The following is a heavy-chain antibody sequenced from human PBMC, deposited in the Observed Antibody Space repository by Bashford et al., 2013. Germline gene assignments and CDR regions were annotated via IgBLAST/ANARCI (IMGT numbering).Heavy chain of an antibody. CDR3: ARDYCAGDCASFFDL. CDR2: ISSSGNS. V-gene: IGHV1-18*01. Sequence: ASVKVSCKASGYTFADFGISWVRQAPGQGLEWVAWISSSGNSNYAQKVLGRVSMTSDTSISTAYLELSRLRSDDTAVYYCARDYCAGDCASFFDLWGRGTLVHRLL. D-gene: IGHD2-21*02. CDR1: GYTFADFG. J-gene: IGHJ2*01.